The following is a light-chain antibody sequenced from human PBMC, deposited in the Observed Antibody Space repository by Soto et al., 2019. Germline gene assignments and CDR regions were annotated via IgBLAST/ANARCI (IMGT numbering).Light chain of an antibody. V-gene: IGKV4-1*01. Sequence: DIMMTQSPDSLAVSLGERATINCKSSQSVLYSSHNKNYLAWYQQKPGQPPKLLIYWASTRQSGVPDRFSGSGSGTDFTLTINSLQAEDVAVYYCQQYYSTPRTFGQGTKVDIK. CDR1: QSVLYSSHNKNY. J-gene: IGKJ1*01. CDR2: WAS. CDR3: QQYYSTPRT.